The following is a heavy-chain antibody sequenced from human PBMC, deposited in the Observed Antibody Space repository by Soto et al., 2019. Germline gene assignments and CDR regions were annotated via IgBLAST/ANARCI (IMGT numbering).Heavy chain of an antibody. D-gene: IGHD2-2*02. CDR1: GYNFATHW. V-gene: IGHV5-51*01. CDR3: ARLLCLSTSCYTGSRHFFDY. CDR2: IYPGDSDT. Sequence: GESLKISCKGSGYNFATHWVAWVRQMPGKGLEWMGIIYPGDSDTTYSPSFQGRVNISVDNSISTAYLQWSSLKASDTAMYYCARLLCLSTSCYTGSRHFFDYWGQGALVTVSS. J-gene: IGHJ4*02.